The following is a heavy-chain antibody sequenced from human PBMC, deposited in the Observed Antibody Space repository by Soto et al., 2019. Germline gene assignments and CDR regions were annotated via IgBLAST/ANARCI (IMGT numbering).Heavy chain of an antibody. CDR3: ARDKDRVQLGANYYYILDV. Sequence: QVQLEQSGAEVKKPGSSVKVSCRSSGGTFSNSAISWVRQAPGQGLEWLGGIMPIFRTPDYAQKFQGRVTITADESTNTAYMELSGLTSDDTAVYYCARDKDRVQLGANYYYILDVWGQGTTVTVSS. CDR2: IMPIFRTP. CDR1: GGTFSNSA. V-gene: IGHV1-69*12. D-gene: IGHD1-1*01. J-gene: IGHJ6*02.